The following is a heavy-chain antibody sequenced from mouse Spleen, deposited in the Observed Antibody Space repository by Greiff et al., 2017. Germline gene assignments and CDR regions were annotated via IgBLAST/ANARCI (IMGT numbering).Heavy chain of an antibody. CDR1: GYSITSGYY. V-gene: IGHV3-6*01. CDR2: ISYDGSN. D-gene: IGHD1-1*01. CDR3: AGSSYGYAMDY. Sequence: VQLQQSGPGLVKPSQSLSLTCSVTGYSITSGYYWNWIRQFPGNKLEWMGYISYDGSNNYNPSLKNRISITRDTSKNQFFLKLNSVTTEDTATYYCAGSSYGYAMDYWGQGTSVTVSS. J-gene: IGHJ4*01.